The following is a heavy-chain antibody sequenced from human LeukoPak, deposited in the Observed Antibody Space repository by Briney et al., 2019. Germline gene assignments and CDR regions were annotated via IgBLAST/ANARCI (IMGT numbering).Heavy chain of an antibody. CDR1: GFTFSSYW. CDR3: ARVRRGYNGYDAFDY. J-gene: IGHJ4*02. V-gene: IGHV3-48*04. D-gene: IGHD5-12*01. CDR2: ISSSGITV. Sequence: GGSLRLSCAASGFTFSSYWMNWVRQAPGQGLEWVSYISSSGITVYSADSVQGRFTISRDNAKNSLYLQMSSLRAEDTAIYYCARVRRGYNGYDAFDYWGQGTLVTVSS.